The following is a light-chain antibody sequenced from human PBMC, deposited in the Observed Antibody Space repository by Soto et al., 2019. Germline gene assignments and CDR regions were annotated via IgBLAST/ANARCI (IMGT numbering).Light chain of an antibody. CDR2: DVS. CDR1: SSYVGGFNY. J-gene: IGLJ1*01. CDR3: AVYTSSSTLQV. Sequence: QSALTQPASLSGSPGQSISISCTGTSSYVGGFNYVSWYQQHPGKAPKLMIYDVSNRPSGVSDRFSASKSGNTAFRTISGGQAEDQADYYCAVYTSSSTLQVFGTGTKVTV. V-gene: IGLV2-14*01.